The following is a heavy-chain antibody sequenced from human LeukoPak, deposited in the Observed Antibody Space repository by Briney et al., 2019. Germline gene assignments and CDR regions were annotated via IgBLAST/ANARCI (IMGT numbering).Heavy chain of an antibody. Sequence: PSETLSLTCTVSGYSISSDYYWGWIRQPPGKGLEWIGSIYHSGSTYYKPSLKSRVTISVDTSKNQFSLGLRSVTAADTAVYYCARETSQKGAHYMDVWGKGTTITISS. CDR1: GYSISSDYY. V-gene: IGHV4-38-2*02. D-gene: IGHD3-16*01. CDR2: IYHSGST. J-gene: IGHJ6*03. CDR3: ARETSQKGAHYMDV.